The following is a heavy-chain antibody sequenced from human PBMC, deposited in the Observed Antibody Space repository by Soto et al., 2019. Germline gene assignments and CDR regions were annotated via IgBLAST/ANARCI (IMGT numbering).Heavy chain of an antibody. V-gene: IGHV3-23*01. J-gene: IGHJ4*01. CDR2: ISGSGSST. CDR1: GCTFSSYA. D-gene: IGHD3-9*01. CDR3: AKGRYFGWLELGYYFDY. Sequence: GGSLRLSCAASGCTFSSYAMSWVRQAPGKGLEWVSVISGSGSSTYNADSVKGRFTISRDNSKNTLYLQMNSLRAEDTAVYYCAKGRYFGWLELGYYFDYWGHGTLVTVSS.